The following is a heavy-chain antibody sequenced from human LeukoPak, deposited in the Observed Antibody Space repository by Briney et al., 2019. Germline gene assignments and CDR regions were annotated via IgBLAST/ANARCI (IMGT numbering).Heavy chain of an antibody. CDR3: AKDEYTKSRVAFDI. Sequence: GGSLRLSCQTSGFTFSSYAMHWVRQAPGKGLEWVAVIWFDRTTKYYADSVRGRFTISRDNSKNTLYLQMNSLRAEDTAVYYCAKDEYTKSRVAFDIWGQGTMVTVSS. D-gene: IGHD6-6*01. J-gene: IGHJ3*02. CDR1: GFTFSSYA. V-gene: IGHV3-33*06. CDR2: IWFDRTTK.